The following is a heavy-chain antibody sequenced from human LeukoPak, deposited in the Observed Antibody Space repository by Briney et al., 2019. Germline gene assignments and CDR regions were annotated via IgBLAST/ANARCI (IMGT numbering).Heavy chain of an antibody. CDR3: VRETVAGTFDY. V-gene: IGHV3-11*01. Sequence: GGSLRLSCAASGLTLSDYYMSWIRQPPGKGLQELSDIGSPDNIISYTASLQGRFTISRDSPKNSLYLQMNSLRAEDTAVYYCVRETVAGTFDYWGQGTLVTVSS. D-gene: IGHD6-19*01. CDR2: IGSPDNII. J-gene: IGHJ4*02. CDR1: GLTLSDYY.